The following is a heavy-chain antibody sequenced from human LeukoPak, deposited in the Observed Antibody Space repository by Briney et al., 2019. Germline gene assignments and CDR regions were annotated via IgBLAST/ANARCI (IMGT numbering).Heavy chain of an antibody. CDR3: ARDLVTVTKGFDI. Sequence: SETLSLTCAVSADSFSSHYWTWIRQAPGKGLEWIGYISYIGSTNYNPSLKSRVTISIDTSKNQFSLKLSSVTAADTAVYYCARDLVTVTKGFDIWGQGTMVSVSS. CDR2: ISYIGST. D-gene: IGHD4-17*01. CDR1: ADSFSSHY. V-gene: IGHV4-59*11. J-gene: IGHJ3*02.